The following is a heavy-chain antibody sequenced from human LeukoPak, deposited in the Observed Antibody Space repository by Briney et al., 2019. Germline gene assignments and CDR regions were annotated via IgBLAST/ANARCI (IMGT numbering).Heavy chain of an antibody. D-gene: IGHD2-2*01. CDR1: GFTFSSYA. J-gene: IGHJ3*02. CDR2: ISGSGGST. V-gene: IGHV3-23*01. Sequence: GGSLRLSCAASGFTFSSYAMSWVRQAPGKGLEWVSAISGSGGSTYYADSVKGRFTISRDNSKNTLYLQMNSLRSDDTAVYYCARDAASYCSSTSCSAFDIWGQGTMVAVSS. CDR3: ARDAASYCSSTSCSAFDI.